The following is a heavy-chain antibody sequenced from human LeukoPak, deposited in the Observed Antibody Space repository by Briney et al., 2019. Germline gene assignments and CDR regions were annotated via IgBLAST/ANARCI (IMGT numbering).Heavy chain of an antibody. CDR2: INTDGSET. J-gene: IGHJ4*02. D-gene: IGHD3-10*02. Sequence: GGSLRLSCAASGFTFSSYWMHWVRQAPGKGLVWVSRINTDGSETRYADFVKGRFTISRDNAKNTLYLQMNSLRAEDTAVYYCIRESHVGLYLEYWGQGTLGIVTS. V-gene: IGHV3-74*01. CDR3: IRESHVGLYLEY. CDR1: GFTFSSYW.